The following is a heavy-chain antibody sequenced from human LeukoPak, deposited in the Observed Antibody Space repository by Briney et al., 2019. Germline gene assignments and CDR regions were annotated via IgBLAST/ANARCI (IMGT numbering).Heavy chain of an antibody. CDR3: ARGRRAMVRGVALDY. Sequence: SETLSLTCAVYGGSFSGYYWSWIRQPPGKGLEWIGEINHSGSTNYNPSLKSRVTISVDTSKNQFSLKLSSVTAADTAVYYCARGRRAMVRGVALDYWGQGTLVTVSS. D-gene: IGHD3-10*01. CDR2: INHSGST. CDR1: GGSFSGYY. J-gene: IGHJ4*02. V-gene: IGHV4-34*01.